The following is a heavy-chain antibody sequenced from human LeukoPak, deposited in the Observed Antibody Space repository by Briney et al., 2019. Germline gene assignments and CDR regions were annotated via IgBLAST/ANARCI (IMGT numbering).Heavy chain of an antibody. D-gene: IGHD3-10*01. CDR2: IYYSGST. J-gene: IGHJ4*02. CDR1: GGSISSGGYY. V-gene: IGHV4-31*03. CDR3: ASLSRGFGDSY. Sequence: SQTLSLTCTVSGGSISSGGYYWRWIRHHPGRSREWIGYIYYSGSTYYNPSLKSRVTISVDTSKNQFSLNLSSVTAADTAVYYCASLSRGFGDSYWGQGSLVSVSS.